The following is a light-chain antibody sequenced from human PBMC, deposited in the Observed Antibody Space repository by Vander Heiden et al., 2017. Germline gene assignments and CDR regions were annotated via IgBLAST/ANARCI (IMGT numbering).Light chain of an antibody. V-gene: IGKV3-20*01. Sequence: EIVLTQSPDTLSLSPGERATLPCRASQSVNTNFLAWYQQKPGQAPRLLMSYASSRATGVPDRFSGGGSATDFTLIISRLESEDCAVYFCQQYGTSPVTFGQGTRLELK. CDR1: QSVNTNF. J-gene: IGKJ5*01. CDR2: YAS. CDR3: QQYGTSPVT.